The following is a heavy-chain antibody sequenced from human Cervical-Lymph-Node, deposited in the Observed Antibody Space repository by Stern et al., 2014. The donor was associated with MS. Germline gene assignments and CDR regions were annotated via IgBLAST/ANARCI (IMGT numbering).Heavy chain of an antibody. Sequence: QLQLQESGPGLVKPSETLSLTCTVSGGSMISYFWSWFRQPPGKGLEWLGYVHYSGSTNYKPPLKSLVSISVGTSQKQGSPNPWSVTAADTAVYYCARSAWPKYGMDVWGQGTTVTVSS. CDR1: GGSMISYF. CDR3: ARSAWPKYGMDV. CDR2: VHYSGST. D-gene: IGHD6-6*01. J-gene: IGHJ6*02. V-gene: IGHV4-59*08.